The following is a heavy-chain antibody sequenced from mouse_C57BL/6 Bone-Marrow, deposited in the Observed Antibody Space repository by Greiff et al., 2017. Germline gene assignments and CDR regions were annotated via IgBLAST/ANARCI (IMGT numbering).Heavy chain of an antibody. CDR1: GYTFTSYW. CDR3: SMRWLRRRYYSMDY. J-gene: IGHJ4*01. D-gene: IGHD2-3*01. CDR2: IHPSDSDT. Sequence: VQLQQPGAELVKPGASVKVSCKASGYTFTSYWMHWVKQRPGQGLEWIGRIHPSDSDTNYNQKFKGKATLTVDKSSSTAYMQLSSLTSEDSAVFCCSMRWLRRRYYSMDYWGQGTSVTVS. V-gene: IGHV1-74*01.